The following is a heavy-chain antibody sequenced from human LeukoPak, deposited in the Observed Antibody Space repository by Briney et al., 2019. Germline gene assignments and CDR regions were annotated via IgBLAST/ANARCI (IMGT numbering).Heavy chain of an antibody. D-gene: IGHD5-12*01. Sequence: GGSLRLSCAASGFTFSGSAMHWVRQASGKGLEWVGRIRSKANSYATAYAASVKGRFTISRDDSKNTAYLQMNSLKTEDTAVYYCTRRGDSGYDRDFDYWGQGTLVTVSS. CDR2: IRSKANSYAT. CDR1: GFTFSGSA. V-gene: IGHV3-73*01. CDR3: TRRGDSGYDRDFDY. J-gene: IGHJ4*02.